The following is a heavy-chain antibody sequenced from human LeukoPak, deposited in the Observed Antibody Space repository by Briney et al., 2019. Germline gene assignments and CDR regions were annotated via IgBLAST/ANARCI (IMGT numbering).Heavy chain of an antibody. Sequence: GASVKVSCKASGYTFTNYGISWVRQAPGQGLEWMGWISTYNGNTNYAQNLQGRVTMTTDTSTSTAYMELRRLRSDDTAVYYCARGTVTTNYYYYYMDVWGKGTTVTVSS. CDR2: ISTYNGNT. V-gene: IGHV1-18*01. D-gene: IGHD4-11*01. CDR1: GYTFTNYG. J-gene: IGHJ6*03. CDR3: ARGTVTTNYYYYYMDV.